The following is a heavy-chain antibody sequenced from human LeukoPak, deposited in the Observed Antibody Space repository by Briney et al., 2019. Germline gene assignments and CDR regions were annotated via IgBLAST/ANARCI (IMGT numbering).Heavy chain of an antibody. D-gene: IGHD1-14*01. CDR1: GGSISSSNW. V-gene: IGHV4-4*02. CDR2: IYHNGST. J-gene: IGHJ4*02. CDR3: ARSPPRRGTFDY. Sequence: SETLSLTCAVSGGSISSSNWWSWVRQPPGKGLEWIGEIYHNGSTNYNPSLKSRVTISVDKSKNQFSLKLSSVTAADTAVYYCARSPPRRGTFDYWGQGTLVTVSS.